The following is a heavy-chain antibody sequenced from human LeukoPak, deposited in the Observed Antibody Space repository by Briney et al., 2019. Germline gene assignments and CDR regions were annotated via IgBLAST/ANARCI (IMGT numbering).Heavy chain of an antibody. D-gene: IGHD1-26*01. V-gene: IGHV4-59*08. J-gene: IGHJ6*02. CDR1: GGSISSYY. CDR3: AWSAADYYYYGMDV. Sequence: SETLSLTCTVSGGSISSYYWSWIRQPPGKGLEWIGYIYYSGSTNYNPSLKSRVTISVDTSKNQFSLKLSCVSAADTAVYCCAWSAADYYYYGMDVWGQGTTVTVSS. CDR2: IYYSGST.